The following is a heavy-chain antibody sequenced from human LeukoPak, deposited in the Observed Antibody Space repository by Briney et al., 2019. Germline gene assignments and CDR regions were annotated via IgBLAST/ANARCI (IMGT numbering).Heavy chain of an antibody. Sequence: PSETLSLTYAVYGGSFSGYYWSWIRQPPGKGLEWIGYIYYSGNTNYNPSLKSRVTISVDTSKNQFSLKLSSVTAADTAVYYCATTSSQIPTVTEWAYFDYWGQGTLVTVSS. V-gene: IGHV4-59*08. CDR3: ATTSSQIPTVTEWAYFDY. CDR1: GGSFSGYY. CDR2: IYYSGNT. J-gene: IGHJ4*02. D-gene: IGHD4-11*01.